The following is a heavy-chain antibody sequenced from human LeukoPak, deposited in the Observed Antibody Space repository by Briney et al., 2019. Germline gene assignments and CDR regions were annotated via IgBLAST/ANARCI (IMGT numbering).Heavy chain of an antibody. CDR1: GFTFSSYG. CDR3: AKDRDYGDSPDY. V-gene: IGHV3-30*18. Sequence: GGSLRLSCAASGFTFSSYGMHWVRQAPGKGLEWVAVISYDGSYKYYADSVKGRFTISRDNSKNTLYLQMNSLRAEDTAVYYCAKDRDYGDSPDYWGQGTLVTVSS. J-gene: IGHJ4*02. D-gene: IGHD4-17*01. CDR2: ISYDGSYK.